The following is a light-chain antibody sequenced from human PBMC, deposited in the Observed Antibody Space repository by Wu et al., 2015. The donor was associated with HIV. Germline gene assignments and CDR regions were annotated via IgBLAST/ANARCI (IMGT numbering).Light chain of an antibody. CDR3: QQYHNWPPIT. CDR2: GAS. J-gene: IGKJ5*01. Sequence: EIVMTQSPATLSVSPGERATLSCRASQSVSSNLAWYQQKPGQAPRLLIYGASTRATGIPARFSGSGSGTEFTLTISSMQSEDFAVYYCQQYHNWPPITFGPGTRLEIK. CDR1: QSVSSN. V-gene: IGKV3-15*01.